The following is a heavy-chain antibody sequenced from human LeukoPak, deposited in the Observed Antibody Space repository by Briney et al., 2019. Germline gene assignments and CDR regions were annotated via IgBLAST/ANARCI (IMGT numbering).Heavy chain of an antibody. CDR2: IIPIFGTA. D-gene: IGHD6-13*01. CDR1: GGTFSSSA. J-gene: IGHJ4*02. CDR3: ARGYSSSWYYFDN. Sequence: SVKVSCKASGGTFSSSAISWVRQAPGQGLEWMGGIIPIFGTANYAQKFQGRVSITADEFTSTAYMELSSLRSEDTAVYYCARGYSSSWYYFDNWGQGTLVTVS. V-gene: IGHV1-69*13.